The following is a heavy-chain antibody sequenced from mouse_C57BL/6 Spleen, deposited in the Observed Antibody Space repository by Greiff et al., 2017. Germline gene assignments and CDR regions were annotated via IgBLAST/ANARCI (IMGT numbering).Heavy chain of an antibody. CDR2: ISSGGRYT. CDR3: ARRPHGYYVGYAMDY. J-gene: IGHJ4*01. CDR1: GFTFSSYG. V-gene: IGHV5-6*01. Sequence: EVQGVESGGDLVKPGGSLKLSCAASGFTFSSYGMSWVRQTPDKRLEWVATISSGGRYTYYPDSVKGRFTISRDNAKNTLYLQMSSLKSEDTAMYYCARRPHGYYVGYAMDYWGQGTSVTVSS. D-gene: IGHD2-3*01.